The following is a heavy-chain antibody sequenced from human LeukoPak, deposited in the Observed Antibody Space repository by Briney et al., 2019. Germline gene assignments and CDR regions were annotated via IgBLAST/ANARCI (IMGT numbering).Heavy chain of an antibody. D-gene: IGHD6-13*01. Sequence: SQTLSLTCAISGDSVSSNSAAWNWLRQSPSRGLEWLGRTYYRSKWYNDYAVSVKSRITINPDTSKNQFSLQLNSVTPEDTAVYYCARDRSSSSWWNNAFDIWGQGTMVTVSS. CDR2: TYYRSKWYN. J-gene: IGHJ3*02. CDR1: GDSVSSNSAA. CDR3: ARDRSSSSWWNNAFDI. V-gene: IGHV6-1*01.